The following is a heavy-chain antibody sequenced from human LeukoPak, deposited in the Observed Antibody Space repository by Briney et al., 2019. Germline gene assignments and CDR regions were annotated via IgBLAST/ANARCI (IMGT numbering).Heavy chain of an antibody. V-gene: IGHV1-69*13. CDR3: AGVHGGYSYGGYFDY. Sequence: SVKVSCKASGGTFSSYAISWVRQAPGQGLEWMGGIIPIFGTANYAQKFRGRVTITADESTSTAYMELSSLRSEDTAVYYCAGVHGGYSYGGYFDYWGQGTLVTVSS. CDR2: IIPIFGTA. CDR1: GGTFSSYA. J-gene: IGHJ4*02. D-gene: IGHD5-18*01.